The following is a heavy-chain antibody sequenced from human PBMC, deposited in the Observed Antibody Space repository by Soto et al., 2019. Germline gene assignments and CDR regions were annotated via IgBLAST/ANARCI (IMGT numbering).Heavy chain of an antibody. D-gene: IGHD3-22*01. CDR3: ARGTYYYDSSGYQYFDY. CDR1: GGTFSSYA. J-gene: IGHJ4*02. Sequence: SVKVSCKASGGTFSSYATSWVRQAPGQGLEWMGGIIPIFGTANYAQKFQGRVTITADKSTSTAYMELSSLRSEDTAVYYCARGTYYYDSSGYQYFDYWGQGTLVTV. V-gene: IGHV1-69*06. CDR2: IIPIFGTA.